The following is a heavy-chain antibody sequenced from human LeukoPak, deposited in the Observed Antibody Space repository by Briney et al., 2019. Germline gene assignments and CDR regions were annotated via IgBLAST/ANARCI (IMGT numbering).Heavy chain of an antibody. D-gene: IGHD6-19*01. CDR2: INTISSTK. Sequence: GRSLRLSCAASGITFSSYDMNWVRQAPGKGLEWVSYINTISSTKYYADSVKGRFTISRDNSKNSLYLQMNSLRTEDTALYYCAKRGGSSGWYLGAFDIWGQGTMVTVSS. J-gene: IGHJ3*02. V-gene: IGHV3-48*04. CDR1: GITFSSYD. CDR3: AKRGGSSGWYLGAFDI.